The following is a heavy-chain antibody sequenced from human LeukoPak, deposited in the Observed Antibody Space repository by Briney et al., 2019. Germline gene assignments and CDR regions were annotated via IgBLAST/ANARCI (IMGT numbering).Heavy chain of an antibody. J-gene: IGHJ2*01. CDR1: GFTFSSYA. V-gene: IGHV3-23*01. CDR2: ISGSGGST. D-gene: IGHD4-17*01. CDR3: ARNYGYGDYGDWYFDL. Sequence: PGGSLRLSCAASGFTFSSYAMSWVRQAPGKGLEWVSAISGSGGSTYYADSVKGRFTISRDNAKNSLYLQMNSLRAEDTAVYYCARNYGYGDYGDWYFDLWGRGTLVTVSS.